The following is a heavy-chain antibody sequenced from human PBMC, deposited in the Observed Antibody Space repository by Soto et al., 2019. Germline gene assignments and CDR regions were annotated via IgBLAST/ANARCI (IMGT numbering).Heavy chain of an antibody. D-gene: IGHD2-15*01. CDR1: GFSLSTSGVG. Sequence: QITLKESGPPLVKPTQTLTLTCTFSGFSLSTSGVGVGWIRQPPGKALEWLALIYWDDDKRYSPSLKSKLTITKDTSKNQVVLTMTNMDPVDTATYYCAHSLGYCSGGSCYPDYYYYYYRDVWGKGTTVTVSS. J-gene: IGHJ6*03. CDR2: IYWDDDK. CDR3: AHSLGYCSGGSCYPDYYYYYYRDV. V-gene: IGHV2-5*02.